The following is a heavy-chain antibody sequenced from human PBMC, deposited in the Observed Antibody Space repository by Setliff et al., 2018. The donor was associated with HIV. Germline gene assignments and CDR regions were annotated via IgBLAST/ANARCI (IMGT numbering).Heavy chain of an antibody. CDR1: GGSISSGSYI. Sequence: SETLSLTCAVYGGSISSGSYIWNWIRQPAGKGLEWIGRIYSSGITNYNPSLKSRLTISLDTSKNQFSLQVTSVTAADTAVYYCARDPYCPNTCYEDFTFDSWGQGTLVTVS. D-gene: IGHD2-8*01. J-gene: IGHJ4*02. CDR2: IYSSGIT. CDR3: ARDPYCPNTCYEDFTFDS. V-gene: IGHV4-61*02.